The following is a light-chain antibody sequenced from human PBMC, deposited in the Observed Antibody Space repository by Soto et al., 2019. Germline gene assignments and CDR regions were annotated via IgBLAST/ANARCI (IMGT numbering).Light chain of an antibody. CDR2: GAS. J-gene: IGKJ5*01. V-gene: IGKV3-20*01. CDR3: QQYGMSPNA. Sequence: IVLTQSACALSLSTGERATLSCRASQSVSSSYLAWYQQKLGQAPRLLIYGASSRASGIPDRFSGSGSGTDFTLTISRLEPEDFAVYYCQQYGMSPNAFGQGTRLEIK. CDR1: QSVSSSY.